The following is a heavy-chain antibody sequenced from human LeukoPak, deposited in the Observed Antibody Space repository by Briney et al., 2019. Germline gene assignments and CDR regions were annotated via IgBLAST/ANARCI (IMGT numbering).Heavy chain of an antibody. V-gene: IGHV3-74*01. CDR2: IDSDGRST. D-gene: IGHD6-6*01. Sequence: GGSLRLSCAASGFTFSSYWMHWVRQAPGKGLVWVSRIDSDGRSTSYADSVKGRFTISRDNAKNMLYPQMNSLRAEDTAVYYCARDRPRYAFDYWGQGTLVTVSS. J-gene: IGHJ4*02. CDR3: ARDRPRYAFDY. CDR1: GFTFSSYW.